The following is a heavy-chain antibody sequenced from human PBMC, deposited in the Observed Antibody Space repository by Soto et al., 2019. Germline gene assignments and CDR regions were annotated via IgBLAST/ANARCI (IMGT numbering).Heavy chain of an antibody. CDR1: GYTLPELS. V-gene: IGHV1-24*01. CDR3: ATAFAHSSSWNWGAFDI. Sequence: ASVKVSCKVSGYTLPELSMHWVRQAPGKGLEWMGGFDPEDGETIYAQKFQGRVTMTEDTSTDTAYMELSSLRSEDTAVYYCATAFAHSSSWNWGAFDIWGQGTMVTVSS. CDR2: FDPEDGET. J-gene: IGHJ3*02. D-gene: IGHD6-13*01.